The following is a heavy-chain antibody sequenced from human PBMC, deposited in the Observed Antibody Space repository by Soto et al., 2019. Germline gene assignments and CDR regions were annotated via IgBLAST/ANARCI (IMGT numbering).Heavy chain of an antibody. J-gene: IGHJ4*02. CDR3: ARETPLVAVTPEFDY. V-gene: IGHV3-11*01. D-gene: IGHD2-15*01. Sequence: GSLRLSCAASGFTFSDYYMSWIRQAPGKGLEWVSSISKSGSTIHYADSVKGRFTVSRDNAKKSVYLQMNSLRVEDMAVYYCARETPLVAVTPEFDYWGQGTRVTVSS. CDR2: ISKSGSTI. CDR1: GFTFSDYY.